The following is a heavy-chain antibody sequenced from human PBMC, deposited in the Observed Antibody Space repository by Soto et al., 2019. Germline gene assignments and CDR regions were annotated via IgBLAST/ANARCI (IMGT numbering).Heavy chain of an antibody. J-gene: IGHJ4*02. CDR3: ASLQTTVSAFDY. CDR2: IYQSGTS. V-gene: IGHV4-4*02. D-gene: IGHD4-4*01. CDR1: GGSITDNHW. Sequence: QMQLQESGPGLVKPSGTLSLTCAVSGGSITDNHWWTWVRQAPGKGLEWIGEIYQSGTSFYNPSLRSRTTISVDKSKNQFSLKLSSVTSADTAFYYCASLQTTVSAFDYWGQGTLVTVPS.